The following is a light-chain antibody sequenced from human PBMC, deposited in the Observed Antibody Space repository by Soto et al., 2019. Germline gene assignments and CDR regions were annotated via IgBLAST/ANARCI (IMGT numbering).Light chain of an antibody. CDR1: ESVSTN. CDR3: QQYSIWRT. V-gene: IGKV3-15*01. CDR2: GAS. J-gene: IGKJ1*01. Sequence: EVVMTQYPATVSLSPGERATLSCRASESVSTNLAWYQQKAGQAPRLLIYGASTRATGIPARFSGSGYGTEFTLTISNLQSEDFAVYYCQQYSIWRTFGQGTKVDIK.